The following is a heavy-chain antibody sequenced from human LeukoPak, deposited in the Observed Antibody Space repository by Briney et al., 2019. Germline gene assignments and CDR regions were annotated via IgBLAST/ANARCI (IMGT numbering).Heavy chain of an antibody. Sequence: SETLSLTCTVSGGSISSSSYYWGWIRQPPGKGLEWIGSIYYSGSTYYNPSLKSRVTISVDTSKNQFSLKLSSVTAADTAVYYCARLLAAGKGSYFDYWGQGTLVTVSS. V-gene: IGHV4-39*01. CDR1: GGSISSSSYY. CDR3: ARLLAAGKGSYFDY. D-gene: IGHD6-13*01. CDR2: IYYSGST. J-gene: IGHJ4*02.